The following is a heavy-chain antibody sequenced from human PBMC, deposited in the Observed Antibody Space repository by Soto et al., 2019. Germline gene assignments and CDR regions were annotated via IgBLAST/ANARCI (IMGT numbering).Heavy chain of an antibody. CDR3: ARRRMVVPAIDY. Sequence: SETLSLTCTVSGGYISSSSYYWGWIRQPPGKGLEWIGSIYYSGSTYYNPSLKSRVTISVDTSKNQFSLKLSSVTAADTAVYYCARRRMVVPAIDYWGQGTLVTVSS. CDR2: IYYSGST. V-gene: IGHV4-39*01. D-gene: IGHD2-15*01. J-gene: IGHJ4*02. CDR1: GGYISSSSYY.